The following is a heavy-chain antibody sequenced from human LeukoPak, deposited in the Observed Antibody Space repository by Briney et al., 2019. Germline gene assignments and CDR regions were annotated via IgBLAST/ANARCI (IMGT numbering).Heavy chain of an antibody. CDR3: AKDEKPKFGGDFDY. CDR2: ISWNSGSI. CDR1: GFTFDDYA. Sequence: GGSLRLSCAASGFTFDDYAMHWVRQAPGKGLEWVSGISWNSGSIGYADSVKGRFTISRDNAKNSLYLQMNSPRAEDTALYYCAKDEKPKFGGDFDYWGQGTLVTVSS. D-gene: IGHD3-10*02. V-gene: IGHV3-9*01. J-gene: IGHJ4*02.